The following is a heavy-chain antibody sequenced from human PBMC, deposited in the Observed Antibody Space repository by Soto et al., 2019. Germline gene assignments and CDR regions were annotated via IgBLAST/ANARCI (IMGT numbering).Heavy chain of an antibody. D-gene: IGHD3-22*01. Sequence: GGSLRLSCAASGFTFSSYAMSWVRQAPGKGLEWVSAISSSGGSTYYADSVKGRFTISRDNSKNTLYLQMNSLRAEDTAVYYCAKDYYEPNDAFDIWGQGTMVTVSS. CDR1: GFTFSSYA. V-gene: IGHV3-23*01. CDR2: ISSSGGST. J-gene: IGHJ3*02. CDR3: AKDYYEPNDAFDI.